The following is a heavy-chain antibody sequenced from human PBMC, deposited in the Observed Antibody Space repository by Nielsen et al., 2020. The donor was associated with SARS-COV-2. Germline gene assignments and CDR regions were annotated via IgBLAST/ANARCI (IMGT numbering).Heavy chain of an antibody. CDR3: ARVGGKATTVTGPHYYYGMDV. CDR2: IKQDGSEK. J-gene: IGHJ6*02. V-gene: IGHV3-7*01. D-gene: IGHD4-17*01. CDR1: GFTFSSYW. Sequence: GESLKISCAASGFTFSSYWMSWVRQAPGKGLEWVANIKQDGSEKYYVDSVKGRSTISRDNAKNSLYLQMNSLRAEDTAVYYCARVGGKATTVTGPHYYYGMDVWGQGTTVTVSS.